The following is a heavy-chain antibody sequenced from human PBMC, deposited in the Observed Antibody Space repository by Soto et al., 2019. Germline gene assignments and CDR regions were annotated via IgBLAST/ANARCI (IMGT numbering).Heavy chain of an antibody. CDR2: ISSSSSYI. V-gene: IGHV3-21*01. D-gene: IGHD3-3*01. Sequence: EVQLVESGGGLVKPGGSLRLSCAASGFTFSSYSMNWVRQAPGKGLEWVSSISSSSSYIYYADSVKGRFTISRDNAKNSLYLQMNSLRAEDTAVYYCARLEGSLYYLDYWGQGTLVTVSS. J-gene: IGHJ4*02. CDR3: ARLEGSLYYLDY. CDR1: GFTFSSYS.